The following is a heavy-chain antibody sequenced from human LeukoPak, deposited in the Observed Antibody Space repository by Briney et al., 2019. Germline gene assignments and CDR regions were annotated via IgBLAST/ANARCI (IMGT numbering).Heavy chain of an antibody. CDR2: ISSSSNYI. CDR3: ARGVLWFGELFRPDAFDI. V-gene: IGHV3-21*01. J-gene: IGHJ3*02. Sequence: GGSLRLSCAASGFTFSSYSMNWVRQAPGKGLEWVSSISSSSNYIYYADSVKGRFTISRDNAKNSLYLQMNSLRAEDTAVYYCARGVLWFGELFRPDAFDIWGQGTMVTVSS. D-gene: IGHD3-10*01. CDR1: GFTFSSYS.